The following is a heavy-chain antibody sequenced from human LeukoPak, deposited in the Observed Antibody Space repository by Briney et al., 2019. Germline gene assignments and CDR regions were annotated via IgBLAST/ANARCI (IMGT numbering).Heavy chain of an antibody. V-gene: IGHV4-59*12. CDR2: LYNTGEIT. Sequence: SETLSLTCTVSGGSISSYFWSWIRQPPGKGLEWIGYLYNTGEITDYSPSLKSRVTTSVDTSKDQFSLKLNSVTAADTAVYYCARGRYTYRVKLAYFDYWGQGTLVTVSS. CDR3: ARGRYTYRVKLAYFDY. J-gene: IGHJ4*02. D-gene: IGHD5-18*01. CDR1: GGSISSYF.